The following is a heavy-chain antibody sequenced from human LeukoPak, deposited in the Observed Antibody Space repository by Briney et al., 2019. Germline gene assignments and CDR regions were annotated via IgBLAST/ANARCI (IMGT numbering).Heavy chain of an antibody. CDR1: GFTFSSYS. Sequence: GGSLRLSCAASGFTFSSYSMNWVRQAPGKGLVWVSRINSDGSSTSYADSVKGRFTISRDNAKNTLYLQMNSLKTEDTAVYYCTRIPNYYYGSGSDLGYWGQGTLVTVSS. CDR2: INSDGSST. CDR3: TRIPNYYYGSGSDLGY. J-gene: IGHJ4*02. D-gene: IGHD3-10*01. V-gene: IGHV3-74*01.